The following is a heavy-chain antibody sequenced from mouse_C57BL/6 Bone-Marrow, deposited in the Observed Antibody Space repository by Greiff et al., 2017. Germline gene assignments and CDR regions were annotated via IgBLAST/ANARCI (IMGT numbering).Heavy chain of an antibody. Sequence: EVQLQQSGPELVKPGASVKISCKASGYTFTDYYMNWVKQSHGKSLEWIGDINPNHGGTSYNQKFKGKATLTVDKSSSTAYMELRSLTSEDSAVYYCARSIYYYGEWYFDVWGTGTTVTVSS. CDR3: ARSIYYYGEWYFDV. CDR2: INPNHGGT. V-gene: IGHV1-26*01. D-gene: IGHD1-1*01. CDR1: GYTFTDYY. J-gene: IGHJ1*03.